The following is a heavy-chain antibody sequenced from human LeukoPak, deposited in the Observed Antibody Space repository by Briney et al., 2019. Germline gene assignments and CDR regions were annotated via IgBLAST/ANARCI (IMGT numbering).Heavy chain of an antibody. D-gene: IGHD5-18*01. CDR3: ARGTRGYSYGKYYFDY. Sequence: SETLSLTCTVFGDSVSSSNYYWAWFRQPPGKGLDWIGSLYYDGRTYYNPSLKSRVTISVDRSKNQFSLKLSSVTAADTAVYYCARGTRGYSYGKYYFDYWGQGTLVTVSS. CDR2: LYYDGRT. V-gene: IGHV4-39*07. CDR1: GDSVSSSNYY. J-gene: IGHJ4*02.